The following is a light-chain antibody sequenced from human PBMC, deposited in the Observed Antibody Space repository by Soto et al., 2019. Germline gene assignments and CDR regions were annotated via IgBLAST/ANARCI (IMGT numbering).Light chain of an antibody. CDR3: QQYNNWPWT. CDR2: TAS. Sequence: EVVMTQSPATLSLSPGERATLSCRASQRVSNNLAWYQQRPGQAPRLLVYTASTRAPGIPARFSGSGSGTDFTLTIHSLQSEDFVVYYCQQYNNWPWTFGQGTKVDI. J-gene: IGKJ1*01. CDR1: QRVSNN. V-gene: IGKV3-15*01.